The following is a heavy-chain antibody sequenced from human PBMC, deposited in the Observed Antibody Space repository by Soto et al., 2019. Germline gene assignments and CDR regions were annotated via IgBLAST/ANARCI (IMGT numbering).Heavy chain of an antibody. Sequence: VQLVESGGDLVQPGGSLRLSCAASGFTFSSFYMHWVRQAPGKGLVWVARINRDGSSKNYADSVKGRFTISRDNAKNALYLHMRSLGGDDTAVYYCARDGWAVAENWGQGTLVTVSS. D-gene: IGHD6-19*01. CDR3: ARDGWAVAEN. V-gene: IGHV3-74*01. CDR1: GFTFSSFY. CDR2: INRDGSSK. J-gene: IGHJ4*02.